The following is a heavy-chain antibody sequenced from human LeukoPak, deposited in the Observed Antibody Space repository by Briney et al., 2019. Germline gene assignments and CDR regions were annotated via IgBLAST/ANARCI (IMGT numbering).Heavy chain of an antibody. D-gene: IGHD2-2*01. CDR3: ARETLCSSTSCLDY. CDR2: INPSGGST. CDR1: GYTFTSYY. Sequence: EASVKVSCKASGYTFTSYYMHWVRQAPGQGLGWMGIINPSGGSTSYAQKFQGRVTMTRDTPISTAYMELSRLRSDDTAVYHCARETLCSSTSCLDYWGQGTLVTVSS. V-gene: IGHV1-46*01. J-gene: IGHJ4*02.